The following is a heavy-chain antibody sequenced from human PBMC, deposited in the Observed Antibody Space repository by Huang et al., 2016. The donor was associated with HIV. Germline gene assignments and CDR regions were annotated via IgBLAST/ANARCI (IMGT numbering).Heavy chain of an antibody. Sequence: QVQLVQSGAEVKKPGASVRVSCKVSGYTLSELSMHWVRQAPGKGLEWSGGFSHEAGKTSYAQTFQGRVTMTEDPATDTVYMELTSLRFEDTAVYYCATSYGSGDYYYFNLWGRGTLVTVSS. J-gene: IGHJ2*01. CDR3: ATSYGSGDYYYFNL. D-gene: IGHD3-10*01. CDR2: FSHEAGKT. CDR1: GYTLSELS. V-gene: IGHV1-24*01.